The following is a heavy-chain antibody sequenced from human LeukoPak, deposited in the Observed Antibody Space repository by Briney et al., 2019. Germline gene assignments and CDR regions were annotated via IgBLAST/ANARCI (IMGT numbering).Heavy chain of an antibody. CDR2: IYSGGST. D-gene: IGHD3-22*01. CDR3: ARTTYYYDSSGYFDY. Sequence: GGSLRLSCAASGFTVSSNYMSWVRQAPGKGLEWVSVIYSGGSTYYADSVKGRFTISRDNSKNTLHLQMNSLRAEDTAVYYCARTTYYYDSSGYFDYWGQGTLVTVSS. V-gene: IGHV3-53*01. CDR1: GFTVSSNY. J-gene: IGHJ4*02.